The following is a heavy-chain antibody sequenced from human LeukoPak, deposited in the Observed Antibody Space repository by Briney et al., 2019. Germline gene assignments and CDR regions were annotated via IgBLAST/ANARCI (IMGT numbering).Heavy chain of an antibody. J-gene: IGHJ6*02. V-gene: IGHV4-59*01. CDR1: GGSISSYY. D-gene: IGHD2-2*01. CDR2: IYYSGST. CDR3: AREVPYCSSTSCLSDGMDV. Sequence: SETLSLTCTVSGGSISSYYWSWIRQPPGKGLEWIGYIYYSGSTNYNPSLKSRVTISVDTSKNQFSLKLSSVTAAGTAVYYCAREVPYCSSTSCLSDGMDVWGQGTTVTVSS.